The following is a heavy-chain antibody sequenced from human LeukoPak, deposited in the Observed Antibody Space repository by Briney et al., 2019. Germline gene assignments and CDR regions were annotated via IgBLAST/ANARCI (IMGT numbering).Heavy chain of an antibody. J-gene: IGHJ4*02. CDR1: GFTFSNYP. D-gene: IGHD3-10*01. CDR2: IRYDGSNK. V-gene: IGHV3-30*04. Sequence: GKSLRLSCAASGFTFSNYPMHWVRQAPGKGLEWVAFIRYDGSNKYYADSVRGRFTISRDNTRNSLFLQLNSLRVEDTAMYYCVRDRGWFHFDLWGQGTLVTVSS. CDR3: VRDRGWFHFDL.